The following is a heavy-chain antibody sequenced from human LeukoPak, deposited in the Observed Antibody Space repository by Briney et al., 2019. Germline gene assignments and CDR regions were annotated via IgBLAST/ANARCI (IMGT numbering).Heavy chain of an antibody. CDR1: GYSISSGYY. Sequence: SETLSLTCTVSGYSISSGYYWGWIRQPPGKGLEWIGSIYHSGSTYYNPSLKSRVTISVDTSKNQFSLKLSSVTAADTAVYYCARDRNTYYYDSSGYYLYWFDPWGQGTLVTVSS. J-gene: IGHJ5*02. D-gene: IGHD3-22*01. V-gene: IGHV4-38-2*02. CDR2: IYHSGST. CDR3: ARDRNTYYYDSSGYYLYWFDP.